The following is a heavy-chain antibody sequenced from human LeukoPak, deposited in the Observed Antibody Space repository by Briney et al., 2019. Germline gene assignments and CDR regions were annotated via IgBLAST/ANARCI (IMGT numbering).Heavy chain of an antibody. Sequence: QPGGSLRLSCAASGFTFSSSAMSWVRQAPGKGLEWVSAISGSGGNTYYADSVKGRFTISRDNSKNTLYLQMNSLRAEDTAVYYCAKGAIAALNAYFDYWGQGTLVTVSS. CDR1: GFTFSSSA. D-gene: IGHD2-15*01. CDR3: AKGAIAALNAYFDY. J-gene: IGHJ4*02. CDR2: ISGSGGNT. V-gene: IGHV3-23*01.